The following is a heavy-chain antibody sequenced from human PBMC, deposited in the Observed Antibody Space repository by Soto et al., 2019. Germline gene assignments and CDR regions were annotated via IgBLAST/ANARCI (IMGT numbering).Heavy chain of an antibody. Sequence: GGSLRLSCADSGLTFSRYWVSWVRQAPGKGLEWVASIKQDGSERYYADSVKGRFTISRDNSKNTLYLQMNSLRAEDTSVYYCAKEGGLSGSYYISSSYYFDYWGQGTLVTVSS. CDR1: GLTFSRYW. V-gene: IGHV3-7*01. D-gene: IGHD1-26*01. CDR2: IKQDGSER. CDR3: AKEGGLSGSYYISSSYYFDY. J-gene: IGHJ4*02.